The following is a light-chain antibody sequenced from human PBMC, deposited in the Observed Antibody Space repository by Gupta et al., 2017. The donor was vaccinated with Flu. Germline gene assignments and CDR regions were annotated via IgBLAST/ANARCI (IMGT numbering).Light chain of an antibody. CDR1: NIGRKS. Sequence: TARRTCGGNNIGRKSVHWYQQRPGQAPVLLIFDDNVRHSGSPARYSGSNSGATATLTILRVEAGEEADFYCQVWDSSSDNPVVFGGGTKLAVL. V-gene: IGLV3-21*01. CDR3: QVWDSSSDNPVV. CDR2: DDN. J-gene: IGLJ2*01.